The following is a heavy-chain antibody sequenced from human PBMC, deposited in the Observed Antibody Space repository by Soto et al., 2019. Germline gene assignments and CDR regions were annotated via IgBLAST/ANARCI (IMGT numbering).Heavy chain of an antibody. V-gene: IGHV1-69*13. CDR2: IIPIFGST. Sequence: GASVKVSCKASGYTFTSYGISWVRQAPGQGLEWMGGIIPIFGSTNYAQKFQGRVTITADESTSTAYMELSSLRSEDTAVYYCARGNTVETGNYWGQGTLVTVSS. J-gene: IGHJ4*02. CDR3: ARGNTVETGNY. D-gene: IGHD5-18*01. CDR1: GYTFTSYG.